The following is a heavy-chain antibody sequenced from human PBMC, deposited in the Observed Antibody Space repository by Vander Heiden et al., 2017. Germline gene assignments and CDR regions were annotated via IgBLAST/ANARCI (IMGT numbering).Heavy chain of an antibody. Sequence: EVQLLESGGGLVQPGGSLRLTCAASGFTFSSSAMSWVRQAPGKGLEWVSAISGSGGSTYYADSVKGRFTISRDNSKNTLYLQMNSLRAEDTAVYYCAKGGGSYGDAFDIWGQGTMVTVSS. CDR1: GFTFSSSA. CDR2: ISGSGGST. J-gene: IGHJ3*02. CDR3: AKGGGSYGDAFDI. V-gene: IGHV3-23*01. D-gene: IGHD1-26*01.